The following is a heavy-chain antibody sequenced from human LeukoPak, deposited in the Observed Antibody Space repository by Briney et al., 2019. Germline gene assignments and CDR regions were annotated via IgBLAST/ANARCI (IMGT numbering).Heavy chain of an antibody. J-gene: IGHJ4*02. Sequence: SQTLSLTCTVSGGSISSGSYYWSWIRQPAGKGLEWIGRIYTSGSTNYNPSLKSRVTISVDTSKNQFSLKLNSVTAADTAVYYCARAGLGEFIDYWGQGTLVTVS. D-gene: IGHD3-10*01. V-gene: IGHV4-61*02. CDR3: ARAGLGEFIDY. CDR1: GGSISSGSYY. CDR2: IYTSGST.